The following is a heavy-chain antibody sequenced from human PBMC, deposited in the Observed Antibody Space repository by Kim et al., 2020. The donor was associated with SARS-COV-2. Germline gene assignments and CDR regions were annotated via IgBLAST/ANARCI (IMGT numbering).Heavy chain of an antibody. D-gene: IGHD6-13*01. Sequence: KLQGRVTMTRDTSISTAYMELSRLRSDDTAVYYCARGSGSSWSRGFDPWGQGTLVTVSS. CDR3: ARGSGSSWSRGFDP. V-gene: IGHV1-2*02. J-gene: IGHJ5*02.